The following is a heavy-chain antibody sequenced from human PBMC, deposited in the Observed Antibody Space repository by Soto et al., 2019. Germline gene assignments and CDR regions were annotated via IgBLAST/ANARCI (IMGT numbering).Heavy chain of an antibody. CDR1: GYTFTDYH. D-gene: IGHD2-2*01. V-gene: IGHV1-2*04. CDR3: ARDLPQRVRLPGPTGAMDV. J-gene: IGHJ6*02. Sequence: QVQLEQSGAEMKKPGASVKVSCKASGYTFTDYHIHWVRQAPGQGLEWMGWINPNSGGTKYAQKFQGWVTLTRDTSISTAYMELPRLKSDDTAVYYCARDLPQRVRLPGPTGAMDVWGQGTSVGVS. CDR2: INPNSGGT.